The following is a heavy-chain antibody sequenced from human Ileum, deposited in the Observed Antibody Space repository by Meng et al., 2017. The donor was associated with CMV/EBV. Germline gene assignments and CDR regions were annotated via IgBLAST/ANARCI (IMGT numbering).Heavy chain of an antibody. Sequence: GGSLRLSCAASGFTFSNYWMHWVRQAPGKGLVWVSRINSDASSTSYADSVKGRFTITRDNAKDTLYLQMNSLRDEDTAVYYCTRGQSGYGRFDSWGQGTLVTVSS. CDR1: GFTFSNYW. CDR3: TRGQSGYGRFDS. V-gene: IGHV3-74*01. J-gene: IGHJ5*01. D-gene: IGHD5-12*01. CDR2: INSDASST.